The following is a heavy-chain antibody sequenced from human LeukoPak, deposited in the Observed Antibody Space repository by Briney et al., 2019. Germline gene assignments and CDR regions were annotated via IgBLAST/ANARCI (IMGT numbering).Heavy chain of an antibody. V-gene: IGHV4-31*03. CDR2: IYYSGST. CDR3: AREAAGVAAAGIDY. Sequence: SQTPSLTCTVSGGSISSGGYYWSWIRQHPGKGLEWIGYIYYSGSTYYNPSLKSRVTISVDTSKNQFSLKLSSVTAADTAVYYCAREAAGVAAAGIDYWGQGTLVTVSS. CDR1: GGSISSGGYY. J-gene: IGHJ4*02. D-gene: IGHD6-13*01.